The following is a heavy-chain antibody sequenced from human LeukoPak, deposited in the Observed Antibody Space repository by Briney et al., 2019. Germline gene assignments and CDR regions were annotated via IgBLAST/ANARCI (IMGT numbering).Heavy chain of an antibody. CDR2: IIPILGIA. D-gene: IGHD2-15*01. Sequence: ASVKVSCKASGGTFSSYAISWVRQAPGQGLEWMGRIIPILGIANYAQKFQGRVTITADKSTSTAYMELSSLRSEDTAVYYCARDCLYCSGGRFDPWGQGTLVTVSS. J-gene: IGHJ5*02. CDR1: GGTFSSYA. V-gene: IGHV1-69*04. CDR3: ARDCLYCSGGRFDP.